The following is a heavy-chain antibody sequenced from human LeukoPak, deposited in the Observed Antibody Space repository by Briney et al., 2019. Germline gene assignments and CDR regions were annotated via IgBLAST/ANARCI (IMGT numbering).Heavy chain of an antibody. CDR2: ISYDGSNK. D-gene: IGHD3-10*01. CDR1: GFTFSSYG. CDR3: AKDGSGSYFGSADIDY. J-gene: IGHJ4*02. Sequence: GGSLRLSCAASGFTFSSYGMHWVRQAPGKGLEWVAVISYDGSNKYYADSVKGRFTISRDNSKNTVYLQMNSLRDEDTAVYYCAKDGSGSYFGSADIDYWGQGTLVTVSS. V-gene: IGHV3-30*18.